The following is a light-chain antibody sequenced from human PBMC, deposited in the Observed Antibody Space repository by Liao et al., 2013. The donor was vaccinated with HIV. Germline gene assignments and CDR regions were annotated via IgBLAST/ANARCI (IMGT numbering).Light chain of an antibody. J-gene: IGLJ3*02. CDR3: QVWDTSSAHQV. CDR2: YDS. CDR1: SIGSKS. Sequence: SYELTQPPSVSVAPGKTAKITCGGSSIGSKSVHWYQQRSGQAPVLVIYYDSHRPSGIPERFTGSKSGNTATLTISRVEAGDEADYYCQVWDTSSAHQVFGGGTKLTVL. V-gene: IGLV3-21*04.